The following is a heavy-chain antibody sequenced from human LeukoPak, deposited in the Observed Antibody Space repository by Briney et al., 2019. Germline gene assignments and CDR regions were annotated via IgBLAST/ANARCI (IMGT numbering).Heavy chain of an antibody. V-gene: IGHV4-4*02. CDR2: IYHSGST. J-gene: IGHJ4*02. CDR3: ARDVEGSGWRIDY. Sequence: SGTLSLTCAVSGGSISSSNWWSWVRQPPGKGLEWIGEIYHSGSTNYNPSLKSRVTISVDTSKNQFSLKLSSVTAADTAVYYCARDVEGSGWRIDYWGQGTLVTVSS. D-gene: IGHD6-19*01. CDR1: GGSISSSNW.